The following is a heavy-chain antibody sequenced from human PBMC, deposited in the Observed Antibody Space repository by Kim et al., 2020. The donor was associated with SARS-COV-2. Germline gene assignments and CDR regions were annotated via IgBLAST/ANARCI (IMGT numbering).Heavy chain of an antibody. V-gene: IGHV3-48*03. CDR3: ARDLDYGYSSRHYPDVLDV. J-gene: IGHJ6*02. CDR1: GFTFSTYE. D-gene: IGHD2-21*01. CDR2: ISATSTTT. Sequence: GGSLRLSCVASGFTFSTYEMTWVRQAPGKGLEWVAYISATSTTTYYAESVKGRLTISRDNAKNSLYLQMSRLRADDTAVYYCARDLDYGYSSRHYPDVLDVWGRGTTVTVSS.